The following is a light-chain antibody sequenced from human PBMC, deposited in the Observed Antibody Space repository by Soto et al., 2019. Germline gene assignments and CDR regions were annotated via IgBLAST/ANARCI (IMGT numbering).Light chain of an antibody. Sequence: QAVVTQPPSASGTPGQRVTISCSGSSANVGSNHVYWYQHLPGTAPKLLIYRNNQRPSGVPDRFSGSKSGTSASLAISGLRSEDEADYYCAAWDDSLSGFVVFGGGTQLTVL. CDR3: AAWDDSLSGFVV. CDR2: RNN. V-gene: IGLV1-47*01. CDR1: SANVGSNH. J-gene: IGLJ2*01.